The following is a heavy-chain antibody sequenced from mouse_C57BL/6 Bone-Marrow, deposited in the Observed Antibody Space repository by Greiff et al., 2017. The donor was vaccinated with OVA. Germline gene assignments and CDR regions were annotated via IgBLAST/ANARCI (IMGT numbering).Heavy chain of an antibody. J-gene: IGHJ4*01. CDR3: TRDCYYDYDPSYYAMDY. D-gene: IGHD2-4*01. CDR2: ISSGGDYI. CDR1: GFTFSSYA. V-gene: IGHV5-9-1*02. Sequence: EVQLQESGEGLVKPGGSLKLSCAASGFTFSSYAMSWVRQTPEKRLEWVAYISSGGDYIYYADTVKGRFTISRDNARNTLYLQMSSLKSEDTAMYYCTRDCYYDYDPSYYAMDYWGQGTSVTVSS.